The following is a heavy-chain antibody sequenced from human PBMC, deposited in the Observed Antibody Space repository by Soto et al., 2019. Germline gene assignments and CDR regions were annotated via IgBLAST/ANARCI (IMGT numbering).Heavy chain of an antibody. V-gene: IGHV4-31*03. D-gene: IGHD2-21*02. CDR3: ASGDPLNCGGDCYSVDY. CDR2: IYYSGST. CDR1: GGSISSGGYY. Sequence: SETLSLTCTVSGGSISSGGYYWSWIRQHPGRGLEWIGYIYYSGSTYYNPSLKSRVTISVDTSKNQFSLKLSSVTAADTAVYYCASGDPLNCGGDCYSVDYWGQGTLVTVSS. J-gene: IGHJ4*02.